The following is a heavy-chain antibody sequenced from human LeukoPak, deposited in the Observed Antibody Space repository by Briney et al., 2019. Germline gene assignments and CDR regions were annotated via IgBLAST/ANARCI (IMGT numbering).Heavy chain of an antibody. J-gene: IGHJ4*02. D-gene: IGHD3-22*01. V-gene: IGHV3-11*01. Sequence: GGSLRLSCAAFGFTFSDYYMSWIRQAPGKGLEWVSYISSSGSTIYYADSVKGRFTISRDNAKNSLYLQMNSLRAEDTAVYYCARDYYDSSGYYYDWGQGTLVTVSS. CDR2: ISSSGSTI. CDR3: ARDYYDSSGYYYD. CDR1: GFTFSDYY.